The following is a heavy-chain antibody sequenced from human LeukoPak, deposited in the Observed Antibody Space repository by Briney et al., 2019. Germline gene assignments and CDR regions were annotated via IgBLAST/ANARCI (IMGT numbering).Heavy chain of an antibody. CDR2: ISGSGGST. V-gene: IGHV3-23*01. Sequence: PGGSLRLSCAASGFTFSSYAMSWVRQAPGKGLEWVSAISGSGGSTYYADSVEGRFTISRDNSKNTLYLQMNSLRAEDTAVYYCAKDGVGATTGYYYMDVWGKGTAVTVSS. CDR3: AKDGVGATTGYYYMDV. J-gene: IGHJ6*03. D-gene: IGHD1-26*01. CDR1: GFTFSSYA.